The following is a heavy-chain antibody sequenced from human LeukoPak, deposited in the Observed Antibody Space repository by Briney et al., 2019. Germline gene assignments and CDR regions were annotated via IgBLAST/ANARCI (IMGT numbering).Heavy chain of an antibody. V-gene: IGHV1-8*01. Sequence: ASVKVSCKASGYTFTSYDINWVRQATGQGLEWMGWMNPNSGNTGYAQKFQGRVTMTRNTSISTAYMELSSLRSEDTAVYYCAKDYYDILTGYYPLWGYWGQGTLVTVSS. CDR3: AKDYYDILTGYYPLWGY. CDR2: MNPNSGNT. CDR1: GYTFTSYD. D-gene: IGHD3-9*01. J-gene: IGHJ4*02.